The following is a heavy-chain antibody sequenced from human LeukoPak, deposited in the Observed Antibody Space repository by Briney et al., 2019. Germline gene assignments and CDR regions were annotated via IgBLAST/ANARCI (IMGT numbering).Heavy chain of an antibody. CDR1: GFTFSSYA. Sequence: PGGSLRLSCAASGFTFSSYAMHWVRQAPGKGLEYVSAISSIGGSTYYANSVKGRFTISRDNSKNTLYLQMGSLRAEDMAVYYCASGKKWLPDYWGKGTLVTVSS. D-gene: IGHD3-22*01. V-gene: IGHV3-64*01. CDR2: ISSIGGST. J-gene: IGHJ4*02. CDR3: ASGKKWLPDY.